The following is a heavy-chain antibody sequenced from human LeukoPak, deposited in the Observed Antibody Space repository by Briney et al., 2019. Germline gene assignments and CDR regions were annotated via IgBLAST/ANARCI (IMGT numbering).Heavy chain of an antibody. J-gene: IGHJ4*02. D-gene: IGHD6-19*01. Sequence: GGSLRLSCVAFGFTFCSYWMNWVRQAPGKGLEWVANIKQDGSEKYYVDSVKGRFTISRDNTKNSLYLQMNSLRAEDTAVYYCAGGSGWLIDYWGQGTLVTVSS. CDR1: GFTFCSYW. V-gene: IGHV3-7*01. CDR3: AGGSGWLIDY. CDR2: IKQDGSEK.